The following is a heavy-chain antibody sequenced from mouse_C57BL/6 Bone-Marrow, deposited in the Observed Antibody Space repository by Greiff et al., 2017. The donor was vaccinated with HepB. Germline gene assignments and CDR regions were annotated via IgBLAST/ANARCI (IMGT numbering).Heavy chain of an antibody. Sequence: QVQLQQSGAELAKPGASVKLSCKASGYTFTSYWMHWVKQRPGQGLEWIGYINPSSGYTKYNQKFKDTATLTADKSANTGYMQLSSLTYEDSVVYYCARWDYYGIPYAYWGQGTLVTVSA. J-gene: IGHJ3*01. D-gene: IGHD1-1*01. CDR1: GYTFTSYW. CDR2: INPSSGYT. V-gene: IGHV1-7*01. CDR3: ARWDYYGIPYAY.